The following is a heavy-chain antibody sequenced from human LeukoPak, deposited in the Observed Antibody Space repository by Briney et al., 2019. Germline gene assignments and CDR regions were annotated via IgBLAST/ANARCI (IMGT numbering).Heavy chain of an antibody. CDR1: GGSISSGGYY. V-gene: IGHV4-31*03. CDR2: IYYSGST. D-gene: IGHD3-10*01. CDR3: ARRGYGSGSPPYLDY. Sequence: SETLSLTCTVSGGSISSGGYYWSWIRQHPGKGLEWIGYIYYSGSTYYNPSLKSRVTISVDTSKNQFSLKLSSVTAADTAVYYCARRGYGSGSPPYLDYWGQGTLVTVSS. J-gene: IGHJ4*02.